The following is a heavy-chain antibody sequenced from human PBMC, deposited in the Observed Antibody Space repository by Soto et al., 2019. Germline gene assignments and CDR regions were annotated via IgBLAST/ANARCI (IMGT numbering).Heavy chain of an antibody. CDR2: IYYSGST. CDR3: ARSVTTNAFDI. Sequence: ASETLSPTCTVSGGSISRSTYYWGWVRQPPGKGLEWIGSIYYSGSTYYNPSLKSRVTISVDTSKNQFSLKLSSVTAADTAVFYCARSVTTNAFDIWGQGTMVTVSS. D-gene: IGHD4-17*01. J-gene: IGHJ3*02. V-gene: IGHV4-39*01. CDR1: GGSISRSTYY.